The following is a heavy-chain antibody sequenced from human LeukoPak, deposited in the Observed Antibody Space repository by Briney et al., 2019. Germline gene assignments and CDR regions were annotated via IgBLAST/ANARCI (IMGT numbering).Heavy chain of an antibody. CDR3: ARDTIANGDLXYLEY. CDR2: ISYSGNNI. D-gene: IGHD4-17*01. Sequence: GGSLRLSCAASGFIFSDYEMIWVRQAPGKGLEWVSYISYSGNNIHYADSVKGRFTIPRDNAKNSLYLQMNSLRAEDTAVYYCARDTIANGDLXYLEYWGXXTLVTVS. V-gene: IGHV3-48*03. J-gene: IGHJ4*02. CDR1: GFIFSDYE.